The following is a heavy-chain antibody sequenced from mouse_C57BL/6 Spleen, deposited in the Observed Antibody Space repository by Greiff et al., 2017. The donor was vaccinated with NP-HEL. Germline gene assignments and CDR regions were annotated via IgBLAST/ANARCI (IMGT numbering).Heavy chain of an antibody. CDR1: GYTFTSYG. D-gene: IGHD2-4*01. Sequence: VKLMESGAELARPGASVKLSCKASGYTFTSYGISWVKQRTGQGLEWIGEIYPRSGNTYYNEKFKGKATLTADKSSSTAYMELRSLTSEDSAVYFCAIYDYDDGEFAYWGQGTLVTVSA. CDR3: AIYDYDDGEFAY. CDR2: IYPRSGNT. J-gene: IGHJ3*01. V-gene: IGHV1-81*01.